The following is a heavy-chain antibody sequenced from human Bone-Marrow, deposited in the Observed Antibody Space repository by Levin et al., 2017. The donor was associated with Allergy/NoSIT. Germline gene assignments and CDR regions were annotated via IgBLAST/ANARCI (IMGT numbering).Heavy chain of an antibody. CDR3: AGGTFHAASDAFDV. CDR1: GGSISGGGYY. D-gene: IGHD1/OR15-1a*01. CDR2: ISYIGST. V-gene: IGHV4-31*03. J-gene: IGHJ3*01. Sequence: SETLSLTCTVSGGSISGGGYYWCWIRQHPGKGLEWIGCISYIGSTHYNPSLKSRVTISADTSDKQFSLRMSSVTAADTAVFYCAGGTFHAASDAFDVWGQGTIVTVSS.